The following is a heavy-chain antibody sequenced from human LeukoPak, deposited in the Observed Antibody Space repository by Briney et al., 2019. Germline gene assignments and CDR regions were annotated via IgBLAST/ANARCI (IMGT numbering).Heavy chain of an antibody. CDR3: ARRIPGGFDY. D-gene: IGHD2-2*01. J-gene: IGHJ4*02. CDR2: IQTSGTT. Sequence: SETLSLTCTVSGGSISSYYWSWIRQPPGKGLEWVGYIQTSGTTNYNPSLKSRVTISVDTSKNRFSLRLSSVTAADTAVYYCARRIPGGFDYWGQGSLVTVSS. CDR1: GGSISSYY. V-gene: IGHV4-4*09.